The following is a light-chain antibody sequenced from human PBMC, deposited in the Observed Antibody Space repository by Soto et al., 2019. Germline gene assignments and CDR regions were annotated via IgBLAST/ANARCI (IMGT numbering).Light chain of an antibody. J-gene: IGKJ4*01. CDR2: GAS. CDR3: QQSYSTQVT. V-gene: IGKV3-20*01. Sequence: EIVLTQSPGTLSLSPGERATLYCRASQSVGSNYLAWYQQKPGQAPRVLIYGASTRATGIPARFSGSGSGTEFTLTISSLQPEDFATYYCQQSYSTQVTFGGGTKVDIK. CDR1: QSVGSNY.